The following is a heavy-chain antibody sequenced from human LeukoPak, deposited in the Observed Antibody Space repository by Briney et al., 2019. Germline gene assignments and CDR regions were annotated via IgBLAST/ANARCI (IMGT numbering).Heavy chain of an antibody. CDR3: TTVVVSSRRPGVT. CDR1: GFSSCEPR. CDR2: IKSKTDGGTT. V-gene: IGHV3-15*01. D-gene: IGHD2-15*01. J-gene: IGHJ4*02. Sequence: GGSLRLSCAEPGFSSCEPRLCAGRQAPGKGLEWVGRIKSKTDGGTTDYAAPVKGRFTISRDDSKNTMYLQMNSLKTEDTAVQYCTTVVVSSRRPGVTRGQGTLVTVSS.